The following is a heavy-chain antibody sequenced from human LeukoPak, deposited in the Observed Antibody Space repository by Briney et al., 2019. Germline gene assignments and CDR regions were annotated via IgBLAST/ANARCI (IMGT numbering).Heavy chain of an antibody. Sequence: GGSLRLSCAASGFTFSSYAMSWVRQAPGKGLEWVSAISGSGGSTYYADPVKGRFTISRDNSKNTLYLQMNSLRAEDTAVYYCYSSGAGAFWYYYGMDVWGQGTTVTVSS. CDR2: ISGSGGST. J-gene: IGHJ6*02. D-gene: IGHD6-19*01. V-gene: IGHV3-23*01. CDR1: GFTFSSYA. CDR3: YSSGAGAFWYYYGMDV.